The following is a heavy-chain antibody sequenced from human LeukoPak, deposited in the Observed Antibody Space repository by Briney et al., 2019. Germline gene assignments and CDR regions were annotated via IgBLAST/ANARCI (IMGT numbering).Heavy chain of an antibody. D-gene: IGHD6-6*01. CDR3: ATIRTSSSSGIDY. Sequence: GESLKISCKGSGYSFTSYWNGWVRQMPGKGREGMGIIYPGDSDTRYSPSFQGQVTISADKSISTAYLQWSSLKASDTAMYYCATIRTSSSSGIDYWGQGTLVTVSS. CDR2: IYPGDSDT. V-gene: IGHV5-51*01. CDR1: GYSFTSYW. J-gene: IGHJ4*02.